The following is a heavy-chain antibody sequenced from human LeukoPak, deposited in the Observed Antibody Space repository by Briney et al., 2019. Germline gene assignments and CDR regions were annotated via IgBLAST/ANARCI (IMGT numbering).Heavy chain of an antibody. J-gene: IGHJ4*02. Sequence: GGSLRLSCAASGFTFSSYWMSWVRQAPGKGLEWVANIKQDGSEKYYVDSVKGRFTISRDNAKNSLYLQMNSLRAEDTAVYYCARDPYSSHEYFDYWGQGTLVTVSS. D-gene: IGHD6-13*01. CDR3: ARDPYSSHEYFDY. V-gene: IGHV3-7*01. CDR2: IKQDGSEK. CDR1: GFTFSSYW.